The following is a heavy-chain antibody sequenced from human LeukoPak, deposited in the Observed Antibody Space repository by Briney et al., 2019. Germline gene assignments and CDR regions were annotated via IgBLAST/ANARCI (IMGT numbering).Heavy chain of an antibody. J-gene: IGHJ6*04. CDR3: ARGWRKLGELFNYYYYYGMDV. Sequence: GGSLRLSCAASGFTFSDYNMSWIRQAPGKGLEWVSYISSSSSYTNYADSVKGRFTISRDNAKNSLYLQMNSLRAEDTAVYYCARGWRKLGELFNYYYYYGMDVWGKGTTVTVSS. D-gene: IGHD3-10*01. CDR1: GFTFSDYN. V-gene: IGHV3-11*06. CDR2: ISSSSSYT.